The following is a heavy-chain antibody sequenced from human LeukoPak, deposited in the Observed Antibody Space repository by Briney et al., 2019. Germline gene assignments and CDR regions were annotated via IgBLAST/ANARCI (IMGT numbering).Heavy chain of an antibody. Sequence: SETLSLTCTVSGGSISSGSYYWSWIRQPAGKGLEWIGRIYTTGSTNYNPSLKSRITMSVDTSKNQFSLKLSSVTAADTAVYYCARDLEGISGYHNWYFDLWGRGTLVTVSS. CDR1: GGSISSGSYY. J-gene: IGHJ2*01. CDR3: ARDLEGISGYHNWYFDL. CDR2: IYTTGST. D-gene: IGHD5-12*01. V-gene: IGHV4-61*02.